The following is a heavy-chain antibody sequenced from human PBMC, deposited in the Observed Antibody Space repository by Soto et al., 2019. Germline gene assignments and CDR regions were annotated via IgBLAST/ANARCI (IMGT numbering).Heavy chain of an antibody. CDR2: IYYSGST. Sequence: QLQLQESGPGLVKPSETLSLTCTVSGGSISSSSYYWGWIRQPPGKGLEWIGSIYYSGSTYYNPSLKSRVNISVDTSKNQFSLKLSSVTAADTAVYYCASIVVVTETGPPFDYWGQGTLVTVSS. CDR3: ASIVVVTETGPPFDY. V-gene: IGHV4-39*01. J-gene: IGHJ4*02. D-gene: IGHD2-21*02. CDR1: GGSISSSSYY.